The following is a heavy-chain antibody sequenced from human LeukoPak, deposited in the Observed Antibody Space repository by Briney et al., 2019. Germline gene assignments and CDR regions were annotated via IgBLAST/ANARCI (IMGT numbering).Heavy chain of an antibody. CDR3: ARDPRPWPYMDV. V-gene: IGHV4-59*01. J-gene: IGHJ6*03. CDR2: IYYSGST. CDR1: GGSISSYY. Sequence: ASETLSLTCTVSGGSISSYYWSWIRQPPGKGLEWIGYIYYSGSTNHNPSLKSRVTISVDTSKNQFSLKLSSVTAADTAVYYCARDPRPWPYMDVWGKGTTVTVSS.